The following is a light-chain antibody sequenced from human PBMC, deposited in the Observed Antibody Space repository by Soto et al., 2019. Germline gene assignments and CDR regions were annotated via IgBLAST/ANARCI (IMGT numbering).Light chain of an antibody. Sequence: DIQMTQSPSSLSASVGDTVTITCRASQGLGNYLAWYQQKPGRIPQLLIFDASSLEPGVPSRFRGSRSGTDFILIINNLQPEDAATYYCQKYDSAPWTFGQGTKVQIK. CDR1: QGLGNY. CDR2: DAS. CDR3: QKYDSAPWT. J-gene: IGKJ1*01. V-gene: IGKV1-27*01.